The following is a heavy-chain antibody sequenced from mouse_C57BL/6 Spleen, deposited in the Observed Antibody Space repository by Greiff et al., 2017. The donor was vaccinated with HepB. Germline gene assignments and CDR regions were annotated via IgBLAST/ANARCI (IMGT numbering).Heavy chain of an antibody. CDR2: ISSGSSTI. V-gene: IGHV5-17*01. Sequence: EVKLMESGGGLVKPGGSLKLSCAASGFTFSDYGMHWVRQAPEKGLEWVAYISSGSSTIYYADTVKGRFTISRDNAKNTRFLQMTSRRSEDTAMYYCARGGFFDYWGQGTTLTVAS. J-gene: IGHJ2*01. CDR3: ARGGFFDY. CDR1: GFTFSDYG.